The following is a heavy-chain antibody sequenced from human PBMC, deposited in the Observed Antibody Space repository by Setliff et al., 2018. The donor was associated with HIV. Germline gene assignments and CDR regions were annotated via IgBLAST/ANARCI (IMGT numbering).Heavy chain of an antibody. Sequence: EASVKVSCKPSGDTVRNFSVNWVRQAPGQGLEWMGGIIPLFGDPTYAQKFQGRLTIIADESTSTGYMELSSLRSEDTAVYYCASSFRGGFDVWGQGTMVTVSS. CDR3: ASSFRGGFDV. J-gene: IGHJ3*01. CDR2: IIPLFGDP. D-gene: IGHD2-15*01. CDR1: GDTVRNFS. V-gene: IGHV1-69*13.